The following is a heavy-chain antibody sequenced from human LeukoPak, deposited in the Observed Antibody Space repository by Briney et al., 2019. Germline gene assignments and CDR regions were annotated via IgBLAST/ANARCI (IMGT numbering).Heavy chain of an antibody. CDR1: GYTFTSYG. Sequence: SVKVSCKASGYTFTSYGISWVRQAPGQGLEWMGGIIPIFGTANYAQKFQGRVTITADESTSTAYMELSSLRSEDTAVYYCASSAYCGGDCPFDYWGQGTLVTVSA. CDR2: IIPIFGTA. D-gene: IGHD2-21*02. J-gene: IGHJ4*02. CDR3: ASSAYCGGDCPFDY. V-gene: IGHV1-69*13.